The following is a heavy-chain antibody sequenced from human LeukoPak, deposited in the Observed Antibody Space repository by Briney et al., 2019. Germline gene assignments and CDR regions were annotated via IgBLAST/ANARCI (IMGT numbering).Heavy chain of an antibody. CDR1: GFTFSSYA. CDR3: AKGSSITSYGAIDY. CDR2: VSGSGGTT. Sequence: PGGALRLSCAASGFTFSSYAMSWVRQAPGKGLEWVSVVSGSGGTTYYAGSVKGRFTISRDNSRNTLYLQMNSLRGEDTAVYYCAKGSSITSYGAIDYWGQGTLVTVSS. V-gene: IGHV3-23*01. J-gene: IGHJ4*02. D-gene: IGHD2-2*01.